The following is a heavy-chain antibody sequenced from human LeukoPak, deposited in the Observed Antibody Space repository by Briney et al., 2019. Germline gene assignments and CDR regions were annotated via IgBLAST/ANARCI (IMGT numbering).Heavy chain of an antibody. Sequence: SETLSLTCTVSGGSISSNFWSWIRQPAGKGLEWIGRIYSSGSTNYNPSLKSRVTMSVDTSKNQFSLKVSSVTAADTAVYYCATYDYRQRVGAFDIWGQGTMVTVSS. V-gene: IGHV4-4*07. J-gene: IGHJ3*02. CDR3: ATYDYRQRVGAFDI. D-gene: IGHD4/OR15-4a*01. CDR2: IYSSGST. CDR1: GGSISSNF.